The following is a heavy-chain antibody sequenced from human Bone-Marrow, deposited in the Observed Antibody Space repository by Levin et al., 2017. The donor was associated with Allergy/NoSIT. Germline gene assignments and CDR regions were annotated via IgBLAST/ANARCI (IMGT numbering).Heavy chain of an antibody. D-gene: IGHD4-17*01. CDR1: GFTFSSYA. V-gene: IGHV3-23*01. CDR3: AKGARAAVTTRGVDY. J-gene: IGHJ4*02. Sequence: GESLKISCAASGFTFSSYAMSWVRQAPGKGLEWVSAISGSGGSTYYADSVKGRFTISRDNSKNTLYLQMNSLRAEDTAVYYCAKGARAAVTTRGVDYWGQGTLVTVSS. CDR2: ISGSGGST.